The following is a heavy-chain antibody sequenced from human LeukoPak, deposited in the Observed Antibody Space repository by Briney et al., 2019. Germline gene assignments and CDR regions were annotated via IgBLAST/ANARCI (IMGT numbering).Heavy chain of an antibody. J-gene: IGHJ4*02. CDR3: ARGEGSGSYMSYFDY. Sequence: SETLSLTCAVYGGSFSGYYWSWIRQPPGKGLEWIGEVDHFGSTNYNPSLKSRVTISEDTSKNQFSLRLSSVTAADTAVYYCARGEGSGSYMSYFDYWGQGGLVTGSS. D-gene: IGHD3-10*01. CDR2: VDHFGST. V-gene: IGHV4-34*01. CDR1: GGSFSGYY.